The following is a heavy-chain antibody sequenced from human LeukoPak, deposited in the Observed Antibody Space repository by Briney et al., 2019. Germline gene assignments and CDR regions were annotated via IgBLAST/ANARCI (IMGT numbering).Heavy chain of an antibody. CDR2: ISYDGSNK. CDR1: GFTFSSYG. CDR3: ASSAFDY. J-gene: IGHJ4*02. V-gene: IGHV3-30*03. Sequence: GGSLRLSCAASGFTFSSYGMHWVRQAPGKGLEWVAVISYDGSNKYYADSVKGRFTISRDNSKNTLYLQMNSLRAEDTAVYYCASSAFDYWGQGTLVTVSS.